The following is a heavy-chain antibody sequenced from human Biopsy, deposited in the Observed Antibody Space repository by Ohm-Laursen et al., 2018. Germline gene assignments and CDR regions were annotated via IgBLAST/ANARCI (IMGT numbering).Heavy chain of an antibody. J-gene: IGHJ4*02. CDR1: GYPFINFC. CDR3: AKISITPLWDY. D-gene: IGHD3-3*01. Sequence: GSSVKVSCKASGYPFINFCISWVRQAPGQGLEWMGWISAYNGPTKFARKFQNRVTMTTDTSTSTAYMELRSLTSEDTAIYYCAKISITPLWDYWGQGTLVTVSS. CDR2: ISAYNGPT. V-gene: IGHV1-18*01.